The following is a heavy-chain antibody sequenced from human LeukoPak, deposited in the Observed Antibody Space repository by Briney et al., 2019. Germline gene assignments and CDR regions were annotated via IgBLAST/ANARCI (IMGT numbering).Heavy chain of an antibody. Sequence: SETLSLTCTVSGGSISGNSYYWGWIRQPPGKGLEWIGSIYHSGSTYYNPSLKSRVTISVDTSKNQFSLKLSSVTAADTAVYYCARVEWELPSPIDYWGQGTLVTVSS. V-gene: IGHV4-39*07. CDR2: IYHSGST. CDR3: ARVEWELPSPIDY. CDR1: GGSISGNSYY. D-gene: IGHD1-26*01. J-gene: IGHJ4*02.